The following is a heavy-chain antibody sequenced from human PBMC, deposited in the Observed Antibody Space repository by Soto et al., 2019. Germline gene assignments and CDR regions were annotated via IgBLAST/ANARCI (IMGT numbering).Heavy chain of an antibody. V-gene: IGHV4-38-2*01. CDR1: GYSISSGYY. Sequence: SETLSLTCAVSGYSISSGYYWGWIRQPPGKGLEWIGSIYHSGSTYYNPSLKSRVTISVDTSKNQFSLKLSSVAAADTAVYYCARVPYGMDAWGQGTTVTVSS. D-gene: IGHD2-2*01. J-gene: IGHJ6*02. CDR2: IYHSGST. CDR3: ARVPYGMDA.